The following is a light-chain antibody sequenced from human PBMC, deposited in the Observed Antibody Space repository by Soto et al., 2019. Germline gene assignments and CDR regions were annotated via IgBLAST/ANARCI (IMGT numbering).Light chain of an antibody. CDR3: SSYAGSSNYV. CDR2: EVS. V-gene: IGLV2-8*01. Sequence: QSALTQPPSASGSPGQSVTISCTGTSSDVGAYNYLSWYQQHPGKAPKLMIYEVSKRPSGVPDRFSGSKSGTTASLTVSGLPAEDEADYYCSSYAGSSNYVFGTGTKLTVL. CDR1: SSDVGAYNY. J-gene: IGLJ1*01.